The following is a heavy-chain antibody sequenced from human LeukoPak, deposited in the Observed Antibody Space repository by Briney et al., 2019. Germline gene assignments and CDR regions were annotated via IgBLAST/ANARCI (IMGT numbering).Heavy chain of an antibody. CDR1: GGSISSGGYY. D-gene: IGHD3-3*01. CDR2: IYHSGST. V-gene: IGHV4-30-2*01. J-gene: IGHJ3*02. CDR3: ARGLWDDFWSGPDAFDI. Sequence: SETLSLTCTVSGGSISSGGYYWSWIRQPPGKGLEWIGYIYHSGSTYYNPSLKSRVTISVDRSKNQFSLKLSSVTAADTAVYYCARGLWDDFWSGPDAFDIWGQGTMVTVSS.